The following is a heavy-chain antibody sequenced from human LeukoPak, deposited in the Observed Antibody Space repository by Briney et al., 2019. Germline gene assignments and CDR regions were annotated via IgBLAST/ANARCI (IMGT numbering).Heavy chain of an antibody. CDR2: IYTSGST. Sequence: SETLSLTCTVSGGSISSYYWSWIRQPAGKGLEWIGRIYTSGSTNYNPSLKSRVTISVDTSKNQFSLKLSSVTAADTAVYYCARGGMVTPFSYYYYMDVWGKGTTVTVSS. CDR3: ARGGMVTPFSYYYYMDV. V-gene: IGHV4-4*07. CDR1: GGSISSYY. D-gene: IGHD4-23*01. J-gene: IGHJ6*03.